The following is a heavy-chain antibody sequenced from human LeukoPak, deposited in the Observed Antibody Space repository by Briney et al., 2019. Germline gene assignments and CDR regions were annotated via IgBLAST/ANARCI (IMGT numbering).Heavy chain of an antibody. V-gene: IGHV3-30*02. J-gene: IGHJ6*03. CDR1: GFTFSSYG. Sequence: GGSLRLSCAASGFTFSSYGMHWVRQAPGKGLDGLAYIQYDGSNEQFADSVKGRFSISRDSSKNILYLQVNSLRAEDTAVYYCAKDRCSNGIGCYYYYMDVWGKGTTVTISS. D-gene: IGHD2-8*01. CDR2: IQYDGSNE. CDR3: AKDRCSNGIGCYYYYMDV.